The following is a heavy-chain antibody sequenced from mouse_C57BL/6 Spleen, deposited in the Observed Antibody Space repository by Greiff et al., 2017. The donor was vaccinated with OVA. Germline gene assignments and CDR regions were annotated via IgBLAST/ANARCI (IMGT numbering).Heavy chain of an antibody. D-gene: IGHD2-4*01. V-gene: IGHV1-82*01. CDR2: IYPGDGDT. Sequence: VQLQQSGPELVKPGASVKISCKASGYAFSSSWMNWVKQRPGKGLEWIGRIYPGDGDTNYNGKFKGKATLTADKSSSTAYMQLSSLTSEDSAVYFCARERIYYDFYFDYWGQGTTLTVSS. CDR3: ARERIYYDFYFDY. J-gene: IGHJ2*01. CDR1: GYAFSSSW.